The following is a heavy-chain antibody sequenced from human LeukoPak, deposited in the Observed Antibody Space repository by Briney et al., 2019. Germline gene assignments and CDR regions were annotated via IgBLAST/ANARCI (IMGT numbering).Heavy chain of an antibody. V-gene: IGHV3-23*01. CDR2: ISDTGNT. J-gene: IGHJ5*02. CDR1: GFTLSSYA. CDR3: ARDALYCSGGSCYLNWFDP. D-gene: IGHD2-15*01. Sequence: GGSLRLSCAASGFTLSSYAMSWVRQAPGKGLEWVSAISDTGNTYHADSVKGRFTISRDSSKNTLYLQMNSLRAEDTAVYYCARDALYCSGGSCYLNWFDPWGQGTLVTVSS.